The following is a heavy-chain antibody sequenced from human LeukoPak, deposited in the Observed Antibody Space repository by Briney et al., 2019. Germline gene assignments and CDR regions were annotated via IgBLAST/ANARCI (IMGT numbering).Heavy chain of an antibody. V-gene: IGHV3-21*01. CDR1: GFTFSSYS. D-gene: IGHD2-15*01. Sequence: GGSLRLSCAASGFTFSSYSMNWVRQAPGKGLEWVSSISSSSYIYYADSVKGRFTISRDNAKNSLYLQMNSLRAEDTAVYYCARYCSGGSCYSGGAFDIWGQGTMVTVSS. J-gene: IGHJ3*02. CDR2: ISSSSYI. CDR3: ARYCSGGSCYSGGAFDI.